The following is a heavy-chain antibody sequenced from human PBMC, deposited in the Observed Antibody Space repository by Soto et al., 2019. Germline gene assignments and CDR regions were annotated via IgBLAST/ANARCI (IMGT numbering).Heavy chain of an antibody. D-gene: IGHD3-10*01. V-gene: IGHV4-30-4*01. J-gene: IGHJ4*02. CDR1: GGSISSGDYY. CDR3: ASVGGFGATTIDY. Sequence: QVQLQESGPGLVKPSQTLSLTCTVSGGSISSGDYYWSWIRQPPGKGLEWIGYTSYSGSTYYNPSLKSRVTISVDTSKNQFSLKLSSVTAADTAVYYCASVGGFGATTIDYWGQGTLVTVSS. CDR2: TSYSGST.